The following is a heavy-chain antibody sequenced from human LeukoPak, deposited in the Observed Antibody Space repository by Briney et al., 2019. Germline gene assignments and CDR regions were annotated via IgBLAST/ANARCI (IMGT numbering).Heavy chain of an antibody. D-gene: IGHD3-22*01. CDR1: GFTFSRYW. J-gene: IGHJ3*02. V-gene: IGHV3-7*01. CDR3: ARGDYYDSNGFYTDAFDI. Sequence: PGGSLRLSCAASGFTFSRYWMSWVRQAPGKGLEWVANIKQDGSEKFYVDSVKGRFTISRDNAKNSLYLQMNSLRAEDTALYYCARGDYYDSNGFYTDAFDIWGQGTMVTVSS. CDR2: IKQDGSEK.